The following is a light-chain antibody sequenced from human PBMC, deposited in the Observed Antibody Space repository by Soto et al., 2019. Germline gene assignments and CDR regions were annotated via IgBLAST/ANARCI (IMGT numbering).Light chain of an antibody. CDR2: NAS. J-gene: IGKJ1*01. V-gene: IGKV1-5*01. Sequence: DIPMTQSPSTLSASVGDRVTFTCRASQSISSWLAWYQQKPGKAPKLLIYNASSLENGVPSRFRGSGSGAEFPLTISSLQPDYFATYHCQQYSTYWTFGQGTKLEIK. CDR3: QQYSTYWT. CDR1: QSISSW.